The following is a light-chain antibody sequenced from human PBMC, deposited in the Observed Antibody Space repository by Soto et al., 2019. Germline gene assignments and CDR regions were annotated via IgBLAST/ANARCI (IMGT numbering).Light chain of an antibody. CDR3: QQTYSLVT. CDR1: RSIGIF. V-gene: IGKV1-39*01. J-gene: IGKJ4*01. Sequence: DIQMTQSPSSLSASVGDKVTITCRASRSIGIFLNWYQQKPGKAPQLLIYTASSLPSGVPSRFSASGSGTDFILTIRSLQPEDFATYYCQQTYSLVTFGGGTKVESK. CDR2: TAS.